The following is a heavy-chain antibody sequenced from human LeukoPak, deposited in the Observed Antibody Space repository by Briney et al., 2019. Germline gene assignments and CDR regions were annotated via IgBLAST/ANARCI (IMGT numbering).Heavy chain of an antibody. CDR3: ARQRLDYDSSGYLDY. CDR2: ISSSGSTI. V-gene: IGHV3-11*01. J-gene: IGHJ4*02. D-gene: IGHD3-22*01. CDR1: GFTFSTYA. Sequence: GGSLRLACEASGFTFSTYAMSWVRQAPGKGLEWVSYISSSGSTIYYADSVKGRFTISRDNAKNSLYLQMNSLRAEDTAVYYCARQRLDYDSSGYLDYWGQGTLVTVSS.